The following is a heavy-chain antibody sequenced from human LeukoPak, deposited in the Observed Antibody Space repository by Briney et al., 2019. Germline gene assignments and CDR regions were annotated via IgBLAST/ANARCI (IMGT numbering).Heavy chain of an antibody. J-gene: IGHJ4*02. CDR3: ARDRAVSYFDY. Sequence: GRSLRLSCAASGFTFSSYGMHWVRQAPGKGLEWVAAIWFDGSNKYYADSVMGRFTISRDNSKNTLYLQMNSLRVEDTAVYYCARDRAVSYFDYWDQGTLVTVSS. D-gene: IGHD6-19*01. CDR1: GFTFSSYG. V-gene: IGHV3-33*01. CDR2: IWFDGSNK.